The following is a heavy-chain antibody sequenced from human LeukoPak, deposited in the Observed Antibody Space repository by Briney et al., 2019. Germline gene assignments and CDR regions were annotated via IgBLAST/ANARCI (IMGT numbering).Heavy chain of an antibody. CDR1: GFTFSSYA. CDR3: AKDRITIFGVVITPPGP. Sequence: PGGSLRLSCAASGFTFSSYAMSWVRQAPGKGLEWVSAITGSGGSTYYADSVKGRFTISRDNSKNTLYLQMNSLRAEDAAVYYCAKDRITIFGVVITPPGPWGQGTLVTVSS. V-gene: IGHV3-23*01. D-gene: IGHD3-3*01. CDR2: ITGSGGST. J-gene: IGHJ5*02.